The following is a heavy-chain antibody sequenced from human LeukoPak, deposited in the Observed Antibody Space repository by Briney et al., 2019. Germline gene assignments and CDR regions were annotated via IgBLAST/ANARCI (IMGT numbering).Heavy chain of an antibody. CDR3: AKDMELGALRN. J-gene: IGHJ4*02. CDR1: GFTFDDFA. Sequence: PGGSLRLSCAASGFTFDDFAMHWVRQAPGKGLEWVSGITWNSGSIGYADSVKGRFTISRDNAKNSLYLQMNSLRVEDTALYYCAKDMELGALRNWGQRTLVTVSS. V-gene: IGHV3-9*01. D-gene: IGHD1-1*01. CDR2: ITWNSGSI.